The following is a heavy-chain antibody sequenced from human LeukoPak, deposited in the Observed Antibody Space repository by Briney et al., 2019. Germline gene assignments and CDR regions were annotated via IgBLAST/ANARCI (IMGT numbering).Heavy chain of an antibody. CDR2: ISYSGST. Sequence: PSETLSLTCTASGRSFSPYYWSWIRQSPGKGLECIGYISYSGSTSSHPSLKNRVTISVDVSKTQFYLELSSVTAADTAVYYCARARYREINYAYAGGFYYMDVWGKGTTVTVSS. CDR3: ARARYREINYAYAGGFYYMDV. V-gene: IGHV4-59*01. CDR1: GRSFSPYY. D-gene: IGHD1-26*01. J-gene: IGHJ6*03.